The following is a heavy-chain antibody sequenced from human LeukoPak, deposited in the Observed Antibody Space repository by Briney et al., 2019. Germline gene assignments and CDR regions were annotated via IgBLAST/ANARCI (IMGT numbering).Heavy chain of an antibody. J-gene: IGHJ4*02. CDR2: IRYDGTNK. Sequence: GGSLRLSCAASRFTFSAYGMHWVRQAPGKGLEWVAFIRYDGTNKYYADSVKGRFTISRDNSKNTLYVQMNSLRVEDTAVYYCAGPSSSGVGYWGQGTLVTVSS. D-gene: IGHD3-10*01. CDR3: AGPSSSGVGY. CDR1: RFTFSAYG. V-gene: IGHV3-30*02.